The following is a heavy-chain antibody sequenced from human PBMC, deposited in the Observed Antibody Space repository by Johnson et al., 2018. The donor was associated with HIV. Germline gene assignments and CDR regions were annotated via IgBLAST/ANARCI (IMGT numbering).Heavy chain of an antibody. J-gene: IGHJ3*02. CDR3: ARDWDYYDSSGYYYAVMVDAFDI. CDR1: GFTFSNYG. CDR2: IRYDGTNK. V-gene: IGHV3-30*02. Sequence: QVQLVESGGGVVQPGGSLRLSCAASGFTFSNYGMHWVRQAPGKGLEWVAFIRYDGTNKYYADSVKGRFTISRDNAHNSLYLQMNSLRAEDTALYYCARDWDYYDSSGYYYAVMVDAFDIWGQGT. D-gene: IGHD3-22*01.